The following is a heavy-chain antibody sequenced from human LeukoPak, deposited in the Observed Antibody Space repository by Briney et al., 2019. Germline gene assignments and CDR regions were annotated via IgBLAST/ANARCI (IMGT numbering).Heavy chain of an antibody. CDR1: GYTFTSYY. V-gene: IGHV1-46*01. J-gene: IGHJ6*03. CDR2: INPSGGST. CDR3: ARGVSGSGWYSPYYYYYYMDV. D-gene: IGHD6-19*01. Sequence: ASVKVSCKASGYTFTSYYMHWVRQAPGQGLEWMGIINPSGGSTSYAQKFQGRVTMTRDMSTSTVYMELSSLRSEDTAVYYCARGVSGSGWYSPYYYYYYMDVWGRGTTVTVSS.